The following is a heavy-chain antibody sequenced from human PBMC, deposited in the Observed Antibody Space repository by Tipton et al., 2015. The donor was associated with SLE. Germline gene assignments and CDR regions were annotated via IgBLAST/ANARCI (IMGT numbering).Heavy chain of an antibody. CDR1: GGSISRSNYY. D-gene: IGHD4-17*01. CDR3: ARKTFGDYIFDI. J-gene: IGHJ2*01. CDR2: MFYSGST. Sequence: TLSLTCTVSGGSISRSNYYLAWIRQPPGKGLEWIGSMFYSGSTYYNPSLKSRVTISVDTSINQFSLKMSSVTAADTAVYYCARKTFGDYIFDIWGRGALVTVSS. V-gene: IGHV4-39*01.